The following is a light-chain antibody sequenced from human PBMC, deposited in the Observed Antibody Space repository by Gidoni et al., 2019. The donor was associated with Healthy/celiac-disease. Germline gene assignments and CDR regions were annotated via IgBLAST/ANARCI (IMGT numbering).Light chain of an antibody. CDR2: DAS. V-gene: IGKV3-11*01. J-gene: IGKJ4*01. CDR1: QSCSSY. Sequence: EIVLTQSPATLSLSPGERTTLSCRASQSCSSYLAWYQQKPGHAPRLLIYDASNRATGIPARFSGSGSGTDFTLTISSLAPEDFAVYYCQQRSNWPPFTFGGGTKVEIK. CDR3: QQRSNWPPFT.